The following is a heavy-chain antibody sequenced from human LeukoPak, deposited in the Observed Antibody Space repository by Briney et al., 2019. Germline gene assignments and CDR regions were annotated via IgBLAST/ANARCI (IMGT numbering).Heavy chain of an antibody. D-gene: IGHD6-13*01. CDR3: ARQIAAAGTFDY. CDR2: IYYSGST. J-gene: IGHJ4*02. V-gene: IGHV4-61*01. Sequence: SETLSLTCTVSGGSVSSGSYYWSWIRQPPGKGLEWIGYIYYSGSTNYNPSLKSRVTISVDTSKNQFSLKLSSVTAADTAVYYCARQIAAAGTFDYWGQGTLVTVSS. CDR1: GGSVSSGSYY.